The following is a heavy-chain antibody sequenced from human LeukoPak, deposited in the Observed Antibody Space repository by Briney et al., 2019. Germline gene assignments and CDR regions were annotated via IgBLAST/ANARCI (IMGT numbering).Heavy chain of an antibody. CDR2: ISSSSTYI. CDR1: GFIFSSYS. J-gene: IGHJ3*02. CDR3: AKGSIVVVIPAFDI. Sequence: GGSLRLSCAASGFIFSSYSMNWVRQAPGKGLEWVSSISSSSTYIYYADSVKGRFTISRDNAKNSLYLQMNSLRAEDTAVYYCAKGSIVVVIPAFDIWGQGTMVTVSS. V-gene: IGHV3-21*01. D-gene: IGHD3-22*01.